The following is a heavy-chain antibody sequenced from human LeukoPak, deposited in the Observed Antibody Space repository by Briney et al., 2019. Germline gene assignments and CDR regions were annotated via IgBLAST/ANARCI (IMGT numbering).Heavy chain of an antibody. CDR2: IYSGGST. CDR3: AREYSSSYGANWLDP. V-gene: IGHV3-66*02. Sequence: SGGSLRLSCAASGFTVSSNYMSWVRQAPGKGLEWVSVIYSGGSTYYADSVKGRFTISRDNSKNTLYLQMNSLRAEDTAVYYCAREYSSSYGANWLDPWGQGTLVTVSS. D-gene: IGHD6-6*01. CDR1: GFTVSSNY. J-gene: IGHJ5*02.